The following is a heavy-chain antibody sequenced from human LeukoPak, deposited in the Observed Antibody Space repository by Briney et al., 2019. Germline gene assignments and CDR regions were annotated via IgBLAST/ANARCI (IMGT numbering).Heavy chain of an antibody. Sequence: SETLSLTCAVYGGSFSGYYWSWIRQPPGKGLEWIGEINHSGSTNYNPSLKSRVTISVDTSKNQFSLKLSSVTAADTAVYYCARNRYYYGSGNYGVTNWFDPWGRGTLVTVSS. CDR1: GGSFSGYY. CDR2: INHSGST. V-gene: IGHV4-34*01. D-gene: IGHD3-10*01. J-gene: IGHJ5*02. CDR3: ARNRYYYGSGNYGVTNWFDP.